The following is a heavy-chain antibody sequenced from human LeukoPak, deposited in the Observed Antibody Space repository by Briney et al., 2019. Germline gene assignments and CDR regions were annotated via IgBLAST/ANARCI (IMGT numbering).Heavy chain of an antibody. CDR3: ARGELRNAFDI. D-gene: IGHD1-7*01. V-gene: IGHV1-69*05. CDR2: IIPIFGTA. Sequence: ASVKVSCKASGGTFSSYAISWVRQAPGQGLEWMGRIIPIFGTANYAQKLQGRVTMTTDTSTSTAYMELRSLRSDDTAVYYCARGELRNAFDIWGQGTMVTVSS. CDR1: GGTFSSYA. J-gene: IGHJ3*02.